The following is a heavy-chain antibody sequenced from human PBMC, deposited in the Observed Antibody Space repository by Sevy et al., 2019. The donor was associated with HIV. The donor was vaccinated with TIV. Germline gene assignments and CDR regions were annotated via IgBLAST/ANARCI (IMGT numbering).Heavy chain of an antibody. CDR3: ARSRYCSSTSCYPPYYYYGMDV. Sequence: ASVKVSCKASGYTFTGYYMHWVRQAPGQGLEWMGWMNPNSGGTNYAQKFQGRVTMTRDTSISTAYMELSRLRSDDTAVYYCARSRYCSSTSCYPPYYYYGMDVWGQGTTVTISS. V-gene: IGHV1-2*02. CDR1: GYTFTGYY. J-gene: IGHJ6*02. CDR2: MNPNSGGT. D-gene: IGHD2-2*01.